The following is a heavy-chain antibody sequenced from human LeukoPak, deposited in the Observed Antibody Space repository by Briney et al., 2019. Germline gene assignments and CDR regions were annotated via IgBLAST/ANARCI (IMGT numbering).Heavy chain of an antibody. CDR1: GGSLSSGSYC. V-gene: IGHV4-61*02. Sequence: SETLSLTCPVSGGSLSSGSYCWRWLRQPAGTGLEWIGRIYTSGSTNYNPTLESRVTISLDTSKNQFSLKLSSVTAADTAVYYCARDGSGYYDTSGYRNWGQGTLVTVSS. CDR3: ARDGSGYYDTSGYRN. CDR2: IYTSGST. J-gene: IGHJ4*02. D-gene: IGHD3-22*01.